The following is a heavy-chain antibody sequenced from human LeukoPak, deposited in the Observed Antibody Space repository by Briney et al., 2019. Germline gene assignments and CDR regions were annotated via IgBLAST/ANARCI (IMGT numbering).Heavy chain of an antibody. CDR1: GFTFSSYG. CDR3: AKVSLLTGGPFEMDV. CDR2: IRYDGSNK. Sequence: EGSLRLSCAASGFTFSSYGMHWVRQAPGKGLEWVAFIRYDGSNKYYADSVKGRFTISRDNSKNTLYLQMNSLRAEDTAVYYCAKVSLLTGGPFEMDVWGKGTTVTISS. D-gene: IGHD3-9*01. J-gene: IGHJ6*04. V-gene: IGHV3-30*02.